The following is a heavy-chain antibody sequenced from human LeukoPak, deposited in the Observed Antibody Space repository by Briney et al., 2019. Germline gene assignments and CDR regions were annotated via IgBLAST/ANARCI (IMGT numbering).Heavy chain of an antibody. CDR3: AKDPGPYYDSSGYYFD. Sequence: GGSLRLSCAASGFTFRSYGMHWVRQAQGKGLDWVAVISYDGNNKYYADSVKGRFTISRDNSKNTLYLQMNSMSAEDTAVYYCAKDPGPYYDSSGYYFDWGQGTLVTVSS. D-gene: IGHD3-22*01. V-gene: IGHV3-30*18. CDR2: ISYDGNNK. J-gene: IGHJ4*02. CDR1: GFTFRSYG.